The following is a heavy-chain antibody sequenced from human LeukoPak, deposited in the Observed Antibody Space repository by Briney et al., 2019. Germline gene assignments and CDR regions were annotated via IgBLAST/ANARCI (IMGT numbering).Heavy chain of an antibody. V-gene: IGHV1-2*02. J-gene: IGHJ4*02. D-gene: IGHD3-10*01. CDR3: ARPRVRGSYFDY. CDR2: INPNSGGT. CDR1: GYTFTGYY. Sequence: ASVTVSCTASGYTFTGYYMHWVRQAPGQGLEWMGWINPNSGGTNYAQKFQGRVTMTRDTSISTAYMELSRLRSDDTAVYYCARPRVRGSYFDYWGQGTLVTVSP.